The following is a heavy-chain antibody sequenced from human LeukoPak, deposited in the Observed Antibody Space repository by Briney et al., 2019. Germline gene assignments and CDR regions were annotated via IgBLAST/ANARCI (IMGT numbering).Heavy chain of an antibody. CDR1: GYTFTGYY. Sequence: ASVKVSCKASGYTFTGYYMHWVRQAPGQGLEWMGWINPNSGGTNYAQKFQGRGTMTRDTSISTAYMELSRLRSDDTAVYYCARNKRICSSTSCLDGELDYYYYYYMDVWGKGTTVTVSS. CDR3: ARNKRICSSTSCLDGELDYYYYYYMDV. D-gene: IGHD2-2*01. V-gene: IGHV1-2*02. J-gene: IGHJ6*03. CDR2: INPNSGGT.